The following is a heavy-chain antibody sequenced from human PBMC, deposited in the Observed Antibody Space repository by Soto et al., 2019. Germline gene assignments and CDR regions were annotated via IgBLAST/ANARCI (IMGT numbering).Heavy chain of an antibody. CDR3: ASLYGSGSYADY. CDR1: GFTFSSYG. CDR2: IWYDGSNK. Sequence: QVQLVESGGGVVQPGRSLRLSCAASGFTFSSYGMHWVRQAPGKGLEWVAVIWYDGSNKYYADSVKGRFTISRDNSKNTLYLQMNSLRAEDTAVYYCASLYGSGSYADYWGQGTLVTVSS. J-gene: IGHJ4*02. V-gene: IGHV3-33*01. D-gene: IGHD3-10*01.